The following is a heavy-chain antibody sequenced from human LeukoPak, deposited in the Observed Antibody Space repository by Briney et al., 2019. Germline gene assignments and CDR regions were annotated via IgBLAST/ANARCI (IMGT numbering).Heavy chain of an antibody. Sequence: SVKVSCKASGGTFSSYAISWVRQPPGQGLEWMGRIIPIFGTANYAQKFQGRVTITADKSTSTAYTELSSLRSEDTAVYYCARDQYCSSTSCPNYYYYYMDVWGKGTTVTVSS. J-gene: IGHJ6*03. D-gene: IGHD2-2*01. CDR1: GGTFSSYA. CDR2: IIPIFGTA. CDR3: ARDQYCSSTSCPNYYYYYMDV. V-gene: IGHV1-69*06.